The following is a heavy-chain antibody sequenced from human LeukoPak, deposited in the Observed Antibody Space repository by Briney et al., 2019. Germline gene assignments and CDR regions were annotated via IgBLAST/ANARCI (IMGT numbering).Heavy chain of an antibody. D-gene: IGHD2-21*02. CDR1: GFTFSSYS. CDR2: ISSSSSYV. J-gene: IGHJ4*02. CDR3: ANTLHSYCGGDCLGY. V-gene: IGHV3-21*01. Sequence: PGGSLRLSCAASGFTFSSYSMNWVRQAPGKGLEWVSSISSSSSYVFYADSVKGRFTISRDNAKNTLYLQMNSLRAEDTAVYYCANTLHSYCGGDCLGYWGQGTLVTVSS.